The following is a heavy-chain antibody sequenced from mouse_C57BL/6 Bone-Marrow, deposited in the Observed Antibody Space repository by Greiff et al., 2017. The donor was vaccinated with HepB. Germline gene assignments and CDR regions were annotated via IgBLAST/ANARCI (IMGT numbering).Heavy chain of an antibody. CDR3: ARLVPVDY. CDR2: ISSGGSYT. J-gene: IGHJ2*01. CDR1: GFTFSSYG. V-gene: IGHV5-6*01. Sequence: EVKLQESGGDLVKPGGSLKLSCAASGFTFSSYGMSWVRQTPDKRLEWVATISSGGSYTYYPDSVKGRFTISRDNAKNTLYLQMSSLKSEDTAMYYCARLVPVDYWGQGTTLTVSS.